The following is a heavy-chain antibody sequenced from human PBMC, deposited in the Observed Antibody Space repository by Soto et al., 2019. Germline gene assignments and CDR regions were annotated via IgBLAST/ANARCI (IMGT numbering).Heavy chain of an antibody. J-gene: IGHJ4*02. V-gene: IGHV3-30*18. Sequence: GSLRLSCAASGFTFSSYGMHWVRQAPGKGLEWVAVISYDGSNKYYADSVKGRFTISRDNSKITLYLQMNSLRAEDTAVYYCAKDTTQSDYYDSSGYLDYWGQGTLVTVSS. CDR2: ISYDGSNK. CDR1: GFTFSSYG. D-gene: IGHD3-22*01. CDR3: AKDTTQSDYYDSSGYLDY.